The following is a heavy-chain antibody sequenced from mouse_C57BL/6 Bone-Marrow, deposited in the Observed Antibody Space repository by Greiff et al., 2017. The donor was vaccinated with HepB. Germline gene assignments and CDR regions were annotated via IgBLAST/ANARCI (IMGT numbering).Heavy chain of an antibody. J-gene: IGHJ1*03. CDR2: INYDGSST. D-gene: IGHD1-1*01. CDR3: ARDLYYGSPWYFDV. Sequence: EVMLVESEGGLVQPGSSMKLSCTASGFTFSDYYMAWVRQVPEKGLEWVANINYDGSSTYYLDSLKSRFIISRDNAKNILYLQMSSLKSEDTATYYCARDLYYGSPWYFDVWGTGTTVTVSS. V-gene: IGHV5-16*01. CDR1: GFTFSDYY.